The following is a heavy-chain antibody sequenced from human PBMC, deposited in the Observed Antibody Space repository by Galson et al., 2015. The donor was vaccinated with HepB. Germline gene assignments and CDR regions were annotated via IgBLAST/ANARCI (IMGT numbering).Heavy chain of an antibody. CDR3: ARGPTPLGVVVVPAAELGFDP. Sequence: SVKVSCKASGYTFTSYYMHWVRQAPGQGLEWMGIINPSGGSTSYAQKFQGRVTMTRDTSTSTVYKELSSLRSEDTAVYYCARGPTPLGVVVVPAAELGFDPWGQGTLVTVSS. D-gene: IGHD2-2*01. CDR2: INPSGGST. J-gene: IGHJ5*02. V-gene: IGHV1-46*01. CDR1: GYTFTSYY.